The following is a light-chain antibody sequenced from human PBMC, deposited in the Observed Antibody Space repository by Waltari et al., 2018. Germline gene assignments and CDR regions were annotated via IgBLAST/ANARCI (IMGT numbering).Light chain of an antibody. CDR1: SSNIGPHS. Sequence: QSVLPQPPSASGTPGQTVTISCSGSSSNIGPHSVNWYQQFPGQAPKLLIYRSSDRPSGVPERFSGSSSGPSASLAISGLQSEDEAEYYCATWDDTLDIYVFGAGTRLTVL. CDR2: RSS. J-gene: IGLJ1*01. CDR3: ATWDDTLDIYV. V-gene: IGLV1-44*01.